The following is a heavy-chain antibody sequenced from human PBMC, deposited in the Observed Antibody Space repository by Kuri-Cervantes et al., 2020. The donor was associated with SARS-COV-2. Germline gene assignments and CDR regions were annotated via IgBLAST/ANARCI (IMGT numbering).Heavy chain of an antibody. V-gene: IGHV4-59*08. CDR3: ARHLLKRITIFGVVIGGLGFDP. CDR2: IYYIGST. CDR1: GGSISSNY. Sequence: SETLSLTCTVSGGSISSNYWSWIRQPPGKELEWIGHIYYIGSTNYNPSLKSRVTISVDTSKHQFSLKLSSVTAADTAVYYCARHLLKRITIFGVVIGGLGFDPWGQGTLVTVSS. D-gene: IGHD3-3*01. J-gene: IGHJ5*02.